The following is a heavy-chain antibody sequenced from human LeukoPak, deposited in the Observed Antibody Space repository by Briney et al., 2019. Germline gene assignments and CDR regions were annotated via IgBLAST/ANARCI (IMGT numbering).Heavy chain of an antibody. V-gene: IGHV1-24*01. Sequence: ASVKVSCKVSGYTLTELSMHWVRQAPGKGLEWMGGFDPEDGETIYAQKIQGRVTMTEDTSTDTAYMELSSPRSEDTAVYYCATPATSVGNAFDIWGQGTMATVSS. CDR2: FDPEDGET. CDR1: GYTLTELS. J-gene: IGHJ3*02. D-gene: IGHD5-24*01. CDR3: ATPATSVGNAFDI.